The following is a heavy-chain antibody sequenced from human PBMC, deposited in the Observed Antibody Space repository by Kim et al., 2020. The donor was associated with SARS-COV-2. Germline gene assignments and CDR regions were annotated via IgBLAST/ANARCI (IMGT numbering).Heavy chain of an antibody. CDR1: GGSISSSSYY. CDR2: IYYSGST. J-gene: IGHJ3*02. Sequence: SETLSLTCTVSGGSISSSSYYWGWIRQPPGKGLEWIGSIYYSGSTYYNPSLKSRVTISVDTSKNQFSLKLSSVTAADTAVYYCASPWYGDYRGGVDAFDIWGQGTMVTVSS. CDR3: ASPWYGDYRGGVDAFDI. D-gene: IGHD4-17*01. V-gene: IGHV4-39*01.